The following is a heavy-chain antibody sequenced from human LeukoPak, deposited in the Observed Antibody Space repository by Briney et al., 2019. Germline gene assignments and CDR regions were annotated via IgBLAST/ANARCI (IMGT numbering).Heavy chain of an antibody. J-gene: IGHJ4*02. Sequence: ASVKVTCTASGYTFTSYGISWVRQAPGQGLEWMGWISAYNGNTNYAQKLQGRVTMTTDTSTSTAYMELRSLRSDDTAVYYCARDIIAMVRGVDAFDIWGQGTLVTVSS. D-gene: IGHD3-10*01. CDR1: GYTFTSYG. CDR2: ISAYNGNT. V-gene: IGHV1-18*01. CDR3: ARDIIAMVRGVDAFDI.